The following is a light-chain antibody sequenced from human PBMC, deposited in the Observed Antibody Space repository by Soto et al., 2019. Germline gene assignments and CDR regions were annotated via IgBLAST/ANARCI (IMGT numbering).Light chain of an antibody. CDR3: QQYGSSPGT. CDR1: QSVSSSY. J-gene: IGKJ1*01. V-gene: IGKV3-20*01. Sequence: EIVLTQSPGTLSLSPGERATLSCRARQSVSSSYLAWYQQKPGQAPRLLIYGASSRATGIPDRFSGSGSGTDFTLTISRLEPEDFAAYYCQQYGSSPGTFGQGTKVEIK. CDR2: GAS.